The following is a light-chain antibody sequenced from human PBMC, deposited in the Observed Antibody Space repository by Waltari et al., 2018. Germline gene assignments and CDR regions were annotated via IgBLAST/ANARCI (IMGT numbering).Light chain of an antibody. CDR3: QRYHNWSPCT. Sequence: SASLPWYHQKPAQAPRLRIKDASTRATGFPARFSGSRFGSEFTLTVSSLRSEDFAGYYCQRYHNWSPCTFGQGTRLEIK. J-gene: IGKJ5*01. CDR2: DAS. CDR1: SAS. V-gene: IGKV3-15*01.